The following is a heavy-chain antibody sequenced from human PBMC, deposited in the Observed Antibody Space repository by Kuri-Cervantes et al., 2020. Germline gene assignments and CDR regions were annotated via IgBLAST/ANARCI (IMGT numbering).Heavy chain of an antibody. J-gene: IGHJ4*02. CDR1: GFTFSSYG. CDR2: IWYDGSNK. D-gene: IGHD4-17*01. CDR3: ARDGPHYGDYEVL. V-gene: IGHV3-33*01. Sequence: GGSLRLSCAASGFTFSSYGMHWVRQAPGKGLEWVAVIWYDGSNKYYEDSVKGRFTISRDNAKNSLYLQMSSLRAEDTAVYYCARDGPHYGDYEVLWGQGTLVTVSS.